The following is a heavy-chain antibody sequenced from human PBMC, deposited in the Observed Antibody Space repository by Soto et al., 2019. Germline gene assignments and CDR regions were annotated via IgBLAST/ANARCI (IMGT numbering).Heavy chain of an antibody. CDR3: AGGSGSLNY. CDR1: VDIVSSNSAA. Sequence: SQTLSLTCAISVDIVSSNSAAWNCIRQSPSRGLEWLGRTYYRSKWYNEYAVSVKSRITINPDTSKSQFSLQLNSVTPEDTAVYYCAGGSGSLNYWGQGSLVTVSS. J-gene: IGHJ4*02. D-gene: IGHD3-10*01. V-gene: IGHV6-1*01. CDR2: TYYRSKWYN.